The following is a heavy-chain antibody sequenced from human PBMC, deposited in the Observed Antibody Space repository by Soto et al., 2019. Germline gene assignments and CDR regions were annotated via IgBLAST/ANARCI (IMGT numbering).Heavy chain of an antibody. Sequence: KPSETLSLTCAVSGGSISSGGYSWSWIRQPPGKGLEWIGYIYHSGSTNYNPSLKSRVTISVDKSKNQFSLKLSSVTAADTAVYYCARDPYVGADRYYFDYWGQGTLVTVSS. D-gene: IGHD1-26*01. CDR2: IYHSGST. CDR1: GGSISSGGYS. V-gene: IGHV4-30-2*01. J-gene: IGHJ4*02. CDR3: ARDPYVGADRYYFDY.